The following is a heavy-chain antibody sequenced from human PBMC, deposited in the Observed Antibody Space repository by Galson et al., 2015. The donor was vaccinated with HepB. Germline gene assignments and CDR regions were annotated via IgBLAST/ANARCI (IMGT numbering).Heavy chain of an antibody. D-gene: IGHD1-14*01. CDR2: SGSAGDS. Sequence: SLRLSCAPSGFTFRTYDMHWVRQAPGKGLEWVSASGSAGDSYYAVSVKGRFTISRDFARNSLFLQMTSLTAGDTAIYYCVRGAAGPNNWHFDVWGRGTLVTVSS. J-gene: IGHJ2*01. V-gene: IGHV3-13*01. CDR3: VRGAAGPNNWHFDV. CDR1: GFTFRTYD.